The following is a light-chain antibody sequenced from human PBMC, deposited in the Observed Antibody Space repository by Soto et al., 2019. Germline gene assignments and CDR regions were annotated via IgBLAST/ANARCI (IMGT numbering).Light chain of an antibody. Sequence: SYELTQPPSVSVAPGKTARITCGGNNIGSKSVHWYQQKPGQAPVLVIYYDSDRSSGIPERFSGSNSGNTAILTISRVEAGDEADYYCQVWDSSSDHYVFGTGTQLTVL. J-gene: IGLJ1*01. CDR2: YDS. CDR1: NIGSKS. V-gene: IGLV3-21*04. CDR3: QVWDSSSDHYV.